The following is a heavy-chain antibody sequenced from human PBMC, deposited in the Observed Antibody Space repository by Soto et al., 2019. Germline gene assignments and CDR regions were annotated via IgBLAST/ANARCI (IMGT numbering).Heavy chain of an antibody. V-gene: IGHV3-23*01. CDR3: ARRPEGRYFDY. CDR2: ISGSGTVS. CDR1: GFTFSSYA. Sequence: GGSLRLSCTASGFTFSSYAMSWVRQAPGKGLEWVSSISGSGTVSNHADSVKGRLTISRDNSKNTLYLQMNNLRAEDTAVYHCARRPEGRYFDYWGQGTLVTVSS. D-gene: IGHD3-10*01. J-gene: IGHJ4*02.